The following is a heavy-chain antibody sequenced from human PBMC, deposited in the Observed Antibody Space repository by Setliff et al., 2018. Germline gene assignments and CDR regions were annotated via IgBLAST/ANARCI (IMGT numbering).Heavy chain of an antibody. D-gene: IGHD6-6*01. CDR1: GDSINSRTNY. Sequence: TLSLTCTVSGDSINSRTNYWSWIRQPAGKGPEWIGHIYASWSTVYNPSLKSRVTISLDTSKNQFSLKLSSVTAADTAVYYCARARSQNWYFDLWGRGTLVTVSS. CDR2: IYASWST. J-gene: IGHJ2*01. V-gene: IGHV4-61*09. CDR3: ARARSQNWYFDL.